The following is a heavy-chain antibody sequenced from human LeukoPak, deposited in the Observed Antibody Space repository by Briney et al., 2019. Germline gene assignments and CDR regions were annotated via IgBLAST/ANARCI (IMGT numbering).Heavy chain of an antibody. V-gene: IGHV3-53*01. CDR2: IYADGNT. J-gene: IGHJ4*02. Sequence: GGSLRLSCAASGFIVNTNYMTWVRQAPGRGLEWVSFIYADGNTYYADSVKGRFTISRDNSKNTLYLQMNSLRAEDTAVYYCAKHGFGVPEGYWGQGTLVTASS. D-gene: IGHD3-10*01. CDR1: GFIVNTNY. CDR3: AKHGFGVPEGY.